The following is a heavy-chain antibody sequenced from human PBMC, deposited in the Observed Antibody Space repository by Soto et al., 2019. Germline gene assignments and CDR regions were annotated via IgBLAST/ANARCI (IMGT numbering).Heavy chain of an antibody. D-gene: IGHD1-26*01. V-gene: IGHV5-51*01. Sequence: GESLKISCKGSGYSFTSYWIGWVRQMPGKGLEWMGIIYPGDSDTRYSPSFQGQVTISADKSISTAYLQWSSLKASDTAMYYCARQRKGVGATRDLRYWGQGTLVTVSS. CDR1: GYSFTSYW. CDR3: ARQRKGVGATRDLRY. J-gene: IGHJ4*02. CDR2: IYPGDSDT.